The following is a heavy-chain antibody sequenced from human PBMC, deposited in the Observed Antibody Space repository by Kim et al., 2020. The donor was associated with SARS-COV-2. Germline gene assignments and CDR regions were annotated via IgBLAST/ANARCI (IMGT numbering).Heavy chain of an antibody. V-gene: IGHV4-39*01. CDR2: IYYSGST. CDR1: GGSISSSSYY. J-gene: IGHJ4*02. D-gene: IGHD1-26*01. CDR3: ARLVGATIFDY. Sequence: SETLSLTCTVSGGSISSSSYYWGWIRQPPGKGLEWIGSIYYSGSTYYNPSLKSRVTISVDTSKNQFSLKLSSVTAADTAVYYCARLVGATIFDYWGQGTLVTVSS.